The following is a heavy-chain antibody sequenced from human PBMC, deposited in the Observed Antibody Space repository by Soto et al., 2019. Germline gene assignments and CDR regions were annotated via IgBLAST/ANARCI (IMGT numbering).Heavy chain of an antibody. CDR2: ISGSGGVT. Sequence: GGSLRLSCAASGLTFSSHAMSWVRQAPGKGLQWVSAISGSGGVTYYADSVKGRFTISRDNSKNTLYLQMNSPRAEDTAVYYCAKNITVTKPHYGMDVWGQGTTVTVSS. CDR1: GLTFSSHA. V-gene: IGHV3-23*01. CDR3: AKNITVTKPHYGMDV. J-gene: IGHJ6*02. D-gene: IGHD4-17*01.